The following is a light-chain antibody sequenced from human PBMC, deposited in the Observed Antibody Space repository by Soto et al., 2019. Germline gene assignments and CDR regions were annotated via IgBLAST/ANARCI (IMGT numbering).Light chain of an antibody. CDR1: SSDVGGYNY. Sequence: QSALTQPRSVSGSPGQSVTISCTGTSSDVGGYNYVSWYQQHPGKAPKLMIYDVSQWPSGVPDRFSGSKSGNTASLTISGLQAEDEADYYCCSYAGSHFLFGGGTKLTVL. V-gene: IGLV2-11*01. CDR2: DVS. CDR3: CSYAGSHFL. J-gene: IGLJ2*01.